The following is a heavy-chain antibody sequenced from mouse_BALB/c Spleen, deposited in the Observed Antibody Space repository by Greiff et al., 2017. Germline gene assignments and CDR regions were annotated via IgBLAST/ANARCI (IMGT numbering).Heavy chain of an antibody. V-gene: IGHV1-69*02. Sequence: QVQLQQPGAELVRPGASVKLSCKASGYTFTSYWINWVKQRPGQGLEWIGNIYPSDSYTNYNQKFKDKATLTVDKTSSTAYMQLSSPTSEDTAVYYCTRSKVDYRYGAWFAYWGQGTLVTVSA. J-gene: IGHJ3*01. D-gene: IGHD2-14*01. CDR1: GYTFTSYW. CDR3: TRSKVDYRYGAWFAY. CDR2: IYPSDSYT.